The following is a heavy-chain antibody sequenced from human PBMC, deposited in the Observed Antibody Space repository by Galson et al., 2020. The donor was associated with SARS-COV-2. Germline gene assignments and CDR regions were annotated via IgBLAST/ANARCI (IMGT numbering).Heavy chain of an antibody. CDR1: GFTVSSNY. Sequence: GGSLRLSCAASGFTVSSNYMSWVRQAPGKGLEWVSVIYSGGSTHYADSVKGRFTISRHNSKNTLYLQMNSLRAEDTAVYYCAGSIVGATTTEYFPHWCQGTLVTVSS. V-gene: IGHV3-53*04. CDR2: IYSGGST. CDR3: AGSIVGATTTEYFPH. J-gene: IGHJ1*01. D-gene: IGHD1-26*01.